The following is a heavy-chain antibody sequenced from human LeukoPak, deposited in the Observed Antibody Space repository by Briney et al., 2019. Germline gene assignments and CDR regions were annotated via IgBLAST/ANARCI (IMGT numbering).Heavy chain of an antibody. Sequence: GGSLRLSCEASGFIFGSYGMHWVRQAPGKGLEGVAFIRYDGSNKFYADSVKGRLTISRDNSKNTLYLQMNSLRAEDTAVYYCAKQKAYYYDSSGYLDYFDYWGQGTLVTVSS. CDR3: AKQKAYYYDSSGYLDYFDY. J-gene: IGHJ4*02. D-gene: IGHD3-22*01. V-gene: IGHV3-30*02. CDR2: IRYDGSNK. CDR1: GFIFGSYG.